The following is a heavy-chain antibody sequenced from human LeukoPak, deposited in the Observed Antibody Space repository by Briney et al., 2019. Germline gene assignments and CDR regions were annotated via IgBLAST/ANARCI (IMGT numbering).Heavy chain of an antibody. V-gene: IGHV4-34*01. CDR3: ARARVVVPAALFLRAGDCNLDV. Sequence: PSETLSLTCAVYGGSFSGYYWSWVRQPPGKGLDWIGEINHSGGTNYNPSLKSRVTISVDKSKNQFSLKLSSVTAADTAVYYCARARVVVPAALFLRAGDCNLDVWGKGTTVTVSS. D-gene: IGHD2-2*01. CDR2: INHSGGT. J-gene: IGHJ6*04. CDR1: GGSFSGYY.